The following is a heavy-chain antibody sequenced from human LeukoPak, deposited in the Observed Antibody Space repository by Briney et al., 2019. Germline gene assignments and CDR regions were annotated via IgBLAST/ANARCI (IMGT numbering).Heavy chain of an antibody. J-gene: IGHJ4*02. Sequence: GASVKVSCKASGYTFTSYYMHWVRQAPGQGLEWMGIINPSGGSTSYAQKFQGRVTMTRDTSTSTVYMELSSLRSEDTAVYYCAVLTGYGSGSYSVDYWGQETLVTVSS. CDR3: AVLTGYGSGSYSVDY. CDR1: GYTFTSYY. D-gene: IGHD3-10*01. V-gene: IGHV1-46*01. CDR2: INPSGGST.